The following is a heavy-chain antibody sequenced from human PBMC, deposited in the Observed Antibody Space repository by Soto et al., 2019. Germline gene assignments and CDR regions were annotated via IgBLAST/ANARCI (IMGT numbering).Heavy chain of an antibody. J-gene: IGHJ3*02. V-gene: IGHV4-59*01. D-gene: IGHD2-15*01. CDR2: VSYNGNA. CDR1: GGSISSYY. CDR3: ARDEVRYCSGGTCLAPDI. Sequence: SVTLCLTCTVSGGSISSYYWRWIRQAPGKGLEWIAYVSYNGNAMYNPARRSRGSISLDTPRDQVSLRLNSVTPADTAVYYCARDEVRYCSGGTCLAPDIWGQGTMVTVSS.